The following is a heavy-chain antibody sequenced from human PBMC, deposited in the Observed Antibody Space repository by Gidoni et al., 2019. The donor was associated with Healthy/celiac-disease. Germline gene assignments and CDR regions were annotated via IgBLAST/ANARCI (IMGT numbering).Heavy chain of an antibody. D-gene: IGHD3-10*01. J-gene: IGHJ4*02. CDR2: ISAYNGNT. CDR3: ARVQHPPWFGELLGYYFDY. V-gene: IGHV1-18*04. CDR1: GYTFTSYG. Sequence: QVQLVQSGAEVKKPGASVKVSCKASGYTFTSYGISWVRQAPGQGLEWMGWISAYNGNTNYAQKLQGRVTMTTDTSTSTAYMELRSLRSDDTAVYYCARVQHPPWFGELLGYYFDYWGQGTLVTVSS.